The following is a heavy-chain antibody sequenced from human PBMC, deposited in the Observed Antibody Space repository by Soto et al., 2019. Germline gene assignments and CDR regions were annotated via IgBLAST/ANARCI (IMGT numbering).Heavy chain of an antibody. CDR2: INAYNGNT. CDR3: ARDAPTEDY. Sequence: QVQLVQSGAEVKKPGASVKVSCKASGYTFTSYAISLVRQAPGQVLEWMRWINAYNGNTNYAQKLQGRVTMTPDTSTSPAYMELRSLRSDDTAVYYWARDAPTEDYRGQGTLVTVSS. V-gene: IGHV1-18*01. J-gene: IGHJ4*02. CDR1: GYTFTSYA.